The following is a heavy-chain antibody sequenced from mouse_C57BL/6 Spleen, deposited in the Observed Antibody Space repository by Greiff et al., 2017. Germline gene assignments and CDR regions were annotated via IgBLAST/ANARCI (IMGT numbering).Heavy chain of an antibody. Sequence: DVKLVESGGGLVKPGGSLKLSCAASGFTFSDYGMHWVRQAPEKGLEWVAYISSGSSTIYYADTVKGRFTISRDNAKNTLFLQMTSLRSEDTAMYYCARGHSSYYAMDYWGQGTSVTVSS. CDR1: GFTFSDYG. D-gene: IGHD2-12*01. J-gene: IGHJ4*01. CDR3: ARGHSSYYAMDY. V-gene: IGHV5-17*01. CDR2: ISSGSSTI.